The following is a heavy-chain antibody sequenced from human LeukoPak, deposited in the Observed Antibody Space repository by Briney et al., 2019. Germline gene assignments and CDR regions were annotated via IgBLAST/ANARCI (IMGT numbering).Heavy chain of an antibody. J-gene: IGHJ4*02. D-gene: IGHD5-24*01. CDR2: ISWNSGSI. CDR1: GFTFDDYA. CDR3: ARSEELEMATIDY. Sequence: PGGSLRLSCAASGFTFDDYAMHWVRQAPGKGLEWVSGISWNSGSIGYADSVKGRFTISRDSAKNSLYLQMNSLRAEDTALYYCARSEELEMATIDYWGQGTLVTVSS. V-gene: IGHV3-9*01.